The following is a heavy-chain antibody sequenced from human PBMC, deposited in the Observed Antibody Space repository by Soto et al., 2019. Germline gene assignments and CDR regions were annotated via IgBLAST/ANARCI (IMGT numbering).Heavy chain of an antibody. CDR3: ARQAIY. CDR2: VYYSGTT. Sequence: QVQLQESGPGLVKPSETLSHTCTVSGGSISDYYWSWFRQAPGKGLDWIGYVYYSGTTNYNPSLQSRVTMSVDTSKNQFSLKLSSVTAADTAVYYCARQAIYWGQGTLVTVSS. V-gene: IGHV4-59*08. CDR1: GGSISDYY. J-gene: IGHJ4*02.